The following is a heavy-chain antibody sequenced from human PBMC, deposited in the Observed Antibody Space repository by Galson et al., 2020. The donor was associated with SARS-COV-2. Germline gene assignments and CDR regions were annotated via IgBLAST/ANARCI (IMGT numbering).Heavy chain of an antibody. CDR3: ATSWFDP. Sequence: AGSLRLSCAASGFTFSNAWKNWVRRAPGQELEWVGRIKSKTDGGTTDYAAPVKDRFTISRDDSKNTLYLQMNTLKTEDTAVYYCATSWFDPWGQGTLVTVSS. V-gene: IGHV3-15*01. J-gene: IGHJ5*02. CDR2: IKSKTDGGTT. CDR1: GFTFSNAW.